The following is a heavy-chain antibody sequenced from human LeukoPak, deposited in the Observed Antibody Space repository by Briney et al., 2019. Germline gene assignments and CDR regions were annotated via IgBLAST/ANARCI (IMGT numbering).Heavy chain of an antibody. J-gene: IGHJ4*02. CDR3: ARGSYTGFDLYFDS. CDR2: MSKDGRII. Sequence: GGSLRLSCAASGFRFSSQEMAWVRQAPGKGLEWVSYMSKDGRIIYYADSVKGRFTISRDNTRNSLFLQLDSLRADDTGFYYCARGSYTGFDLYFDSWGQGTLVTISS. CDR1: GFRFSSQE. V-gene: IGHV3-48*03. D-gene: IGHD5-12*01.